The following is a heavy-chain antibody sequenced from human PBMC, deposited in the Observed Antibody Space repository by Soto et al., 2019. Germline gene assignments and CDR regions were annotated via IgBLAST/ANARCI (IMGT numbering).Heavy chain of an antibody. D-gene: IGHD3-3*01. CDR3: ARGIGYIHYYYYGMDV. CDR2: INPSGGST. Sequence: ASVKVSCKASGYTFTSYYMHWVRQAPGQGLEWMGIINPSGGSTSYAQKFQGRVTMTRDTSTSTVYMELSSLRSEDTAVYYCARGIGYIHYYYYGMDVWGQGTTVTVSS. J-gene: IGHJ6*02. CDR1: GYTFTSYY. V-gene: IGHV1-46*01.